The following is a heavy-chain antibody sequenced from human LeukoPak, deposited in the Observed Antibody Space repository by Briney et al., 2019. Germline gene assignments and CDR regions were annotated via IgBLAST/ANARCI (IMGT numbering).Heavy chain of an antibody. Sequence: PSETLSLTYTVSGGSISSYYWSWIRQPPGKGLEWIGYIYYSGSTNYNPSLKSRVTISVDTSKNQFSLKLSSVTAADTAVYYCARDRGYYYDRLNAFDIWGQGTMVTVSS. CDR2: IYYSGST. D-gene: IGHD3-22*01. J-gene: IGHJ3*02. CDR1: GGSISSYY. CDR3: ARDRGYYYDRLNAFDI. V-gene: IGHV4-59*01.